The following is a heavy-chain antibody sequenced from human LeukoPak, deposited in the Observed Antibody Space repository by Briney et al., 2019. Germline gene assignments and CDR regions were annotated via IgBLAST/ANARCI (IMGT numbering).Heavy chain of an antibody. V-gene: IGHV4-61*02. Sequence: PSQTLSLTCTVSGGSISSGSYYWSWIRQPAGKGLEWIGRIYTSGSTNYNPSLKGRVTISVDTSKNQFSLKLSSVTAADTAVYYCARGDFWSGYYNFDYWGQGTLVTVSS. D-gene: IGHD3-3*01. CDR2: IYTSGST. CDR3: ARGDFWSGYYNFDY. J-gene: IGHJ4*02. CDR1: GGSISSGSYY.